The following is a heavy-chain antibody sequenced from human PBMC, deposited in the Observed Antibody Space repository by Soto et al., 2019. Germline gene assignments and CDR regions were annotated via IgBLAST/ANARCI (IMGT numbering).Heavy chain of an antibody. Sequence: QVTLKESGPVLVKPTETLTLTCTVSGFSLSNARMGVSWISQPPGKALEWLAHIFSNDEKSYSTSLKSRLTISKDTSKSQVVLTMTNMDPVDTATYYCARIWGPYYYYGMDVWGQGTTVTVSS. CDR1: GFSLSNARMG. CDR3: ARIWGPYYYYGMDV. CDR2: IFSNDEK. J-gene: IGHJ6*02. V-gene: IGHV2-26*01. D-gene: IGHD7-27*01.